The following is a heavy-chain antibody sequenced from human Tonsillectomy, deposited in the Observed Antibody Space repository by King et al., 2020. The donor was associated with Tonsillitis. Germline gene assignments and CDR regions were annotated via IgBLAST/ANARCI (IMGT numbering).Heavy chain of an antibody. J-gene: IGHJ4*02. CDR2: MFHRGFT. Sequence: VQLQESGPGLVKPSETLSLTCAVSGYSISSGYYWAWIRQPPGKGLEWIGSMFHRGFTYYNPSLKSRVTISMDTSKNQFSLKLNSVTAADTAVYYCARAYCGGDCYSLNLSFDYWGQGTLVTVSS. D-gene: IGHD2-21*02. V-gene: IGHV4-38-2*01. CDR3: ARAYCGGDCYSLNLSFDY. CDR1: GYSISSGYY.